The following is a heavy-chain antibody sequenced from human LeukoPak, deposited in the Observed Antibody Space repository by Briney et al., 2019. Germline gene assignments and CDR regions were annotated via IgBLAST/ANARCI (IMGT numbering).Heavy chain of an antibody. V-gene: IGHV4-61*02. Sequence: SETLSLTCTVSGGSISSGSYYWSWIRQPAGKGLEWIGRIYTSGSTNYNPSLKSRVNISVDTSKNQFSLKLSSVTAADTAVYYCARDSYDFWSGYYSDYWGQGTLVTVSS. CDR3: ARDSYDFWSGYYSDY. CDR2: IYTSGST. CDR1: GGSISSGSYY. D-gene: IGHD3-3*01. J-gene: IGHJ4*02.